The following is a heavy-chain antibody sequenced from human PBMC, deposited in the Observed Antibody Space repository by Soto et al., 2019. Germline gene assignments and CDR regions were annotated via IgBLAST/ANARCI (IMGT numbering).Heavy chain of an antibody. Sequence: GGSLRLSCAASGFTFSNAWMNWVRQAPGKGLEWVGRIKSKTDGGTTDYAAPVKGRFTISRDDSKNTLYLQMNSLKTEDTAVYYCAKTRGSSWYVRSIDYYYYGMDVWGQGTTVTVSS. J-gene: IGHJ6*02. CDR2: IKSKTDGGTT. D-gene: IGHD6-13*01. CDR3: AKTRGSSWYVRSIDYYYYGMDV. CDR1: GFTFSNAW. V-gene: IGHV3-15*07.